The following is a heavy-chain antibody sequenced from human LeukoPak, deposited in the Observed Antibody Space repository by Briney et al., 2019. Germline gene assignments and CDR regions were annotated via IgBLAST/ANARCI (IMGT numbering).Heavy chain of an antibody. Sequence: GASVKVSCKPSGYTFTGYYLHWVRQAPGQGLEWMGWINPNSGFANYAQKFQGRVTMTRDTSISTAYMELSRLRSDDTAVYYCARLADCSSSSCRSFDYWGQGTLVTVSS. CDR1: GYTFTGYY. J-gene: IGHJ4*02. CDR2: INPNSGFA. V-gene: IGHV1-2*02. CDR3: ARLADCSSSSCRSFDY. D-gene: IGHD2-2*01.